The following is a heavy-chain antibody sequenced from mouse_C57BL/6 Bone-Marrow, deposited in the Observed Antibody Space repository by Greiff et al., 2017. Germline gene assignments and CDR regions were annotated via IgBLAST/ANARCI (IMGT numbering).Heavy chain of an antibody. J-gene: IGHJ1*03. CDR2: ISAGGSYT. D-gene: IGHD1-1*01. Sequence: EVKLVESGGGLVKPGGSVKLSCAASGFTFSSYTMSWVRQTPEKRLEWVATISAGGSYTYYPDNVKGRFTISRDNAKNNLYMQMSHLKSEDTAMYYCARDSLLYYYGSSCWYFDVWGTGTTVTVSS. CDR1: GFTFSSYT. V-gene: IGHV5-4*01. CDR3: ARDSLLYYYGSSCWYFDV.